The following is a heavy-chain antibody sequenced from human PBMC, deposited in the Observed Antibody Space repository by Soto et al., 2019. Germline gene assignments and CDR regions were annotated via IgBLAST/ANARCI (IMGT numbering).Heavy chain of an antibody. D-gene: IGHD1-7*01. CDR3: AKNQERELPRVIDF. Sequence: EVQLLESGGGLVQPGGSLRLSCAVSGFSFSTYGVTWVRQAPGKGLEWVCGVSGGSGVTHYADSVRGRFTISRDRSKNTLYLQMSSLRAEDTALYYCAKNQERELPRVIDFWGQGTLVTVSS. CDR1: GFSFSTYG. CDR2: VSGGSGVT. J-gene: IGHJ4*02. V-gene: IGHV3-23*01.